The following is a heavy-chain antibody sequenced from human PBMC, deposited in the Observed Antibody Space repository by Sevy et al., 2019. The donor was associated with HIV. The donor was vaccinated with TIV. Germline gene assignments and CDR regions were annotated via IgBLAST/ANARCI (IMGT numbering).Heavy chain of an antibody. CDR2: ISGSGGST. CDR3: ASSGYYLSPEYDY. D-gene: IGHD3-22*01. J-gene: IGHJ4*02. V-gene: IGHV3-23*01. CDR1: GFTFSSYA. Sequence: GGCLRLSCAASGFTFSSYAMSWVRQAPGKGLEWVSAISGSGGSTHYADSVKGRFTISRDNSKNTLYLQMNSLRAEDTAVYYCASSGYYLSPEYDYWGQGTLVTVSS.